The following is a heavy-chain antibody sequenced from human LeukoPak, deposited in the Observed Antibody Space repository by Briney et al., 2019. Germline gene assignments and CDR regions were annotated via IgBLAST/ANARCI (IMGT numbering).Heavy chain of an antibody. D-gene: IGHD6-13*01. J-gene: IGHJ4*02. CDR3: AKEASSSWQD. CDR1: GFTYSSYS. CDR2: ITPSSSTI. V-gene: IGHV3-48*04. Sequence: GGSLRLSCAASGFTYSSYSMNWVRQAPGKGLEWISYITPSSSTIYYADSVKGRFTISRDNSKNTLFLQMNSLRAEDTAIYYCAKEASSSWQDWGQGTLVTVSS.